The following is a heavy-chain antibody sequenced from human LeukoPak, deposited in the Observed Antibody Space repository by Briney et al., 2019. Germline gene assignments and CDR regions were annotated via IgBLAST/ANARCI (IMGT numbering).Heavy chain of an antibody. CDR3: ARGWYEDY. D-gene: IGHD6-19*01. CDR2: INPNSGGT. CDR1: GYTFTGYY. Sequence: EASVKVSCKASGYTFTGYYMHWVRQAPGQGLEWMGWINPNSGGTNYAQKVQGRVTMTTDTSTTTAYMELRSLRSDDTAVYYCARGWYEDYWGQGTLVTVSS. J-gene: IGHJ4*02. V-gene: IGHV1-2*02.